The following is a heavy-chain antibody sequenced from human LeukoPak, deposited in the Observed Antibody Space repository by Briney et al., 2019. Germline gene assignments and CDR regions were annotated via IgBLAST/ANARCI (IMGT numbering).Heavy chain of an antibody. V-gene: IGHV1-18*01. CDR2: ISAYNGNT. Sequence: ASVKVSCKASGYTFTSYGISWVRQAPGQGLEWMGWISAYNGNTNYAQKLQGRVTMTTDTSTSTAYMELRSLRSDDTAVYYCARSPLGGSGYPYYFDYWGQGTLVTVSP. CDR3: ARSPLGGSGYPYYFDY. D-gene: IGHD3-22*01. CDR1: GYTFTSYG. J-gene: IGHJ4*02.